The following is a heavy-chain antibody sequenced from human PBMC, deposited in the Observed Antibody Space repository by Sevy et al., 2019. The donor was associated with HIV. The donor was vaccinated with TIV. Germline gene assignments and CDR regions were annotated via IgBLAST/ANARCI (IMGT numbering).Heavy chain of an antibody. CDR1: QFTFSSYA. D-gene: IGHD2-8*01. CDR3: TRNGGAFDNGFDP. CDR2: ISGSGGET. V-gene: IGHV3-23*01. Sequence: GGSLRLSCAASQFTFSSYAMSWVRQAPGKGLEWVSSISGSGGETYYADSVKGRFTISRDKSKNTLYLQMNSLRAEDTAVYYCTRNGGAFDNGFDPWGQGTLVTVSS. J-gene: IGHJ5*02.